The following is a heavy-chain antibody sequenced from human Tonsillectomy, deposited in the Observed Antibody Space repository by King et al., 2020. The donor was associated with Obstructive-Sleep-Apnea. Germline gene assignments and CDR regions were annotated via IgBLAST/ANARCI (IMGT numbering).Heavy chain of an antibody. Sequence: VQLVESGGGLVQPGGSLRLSCAASGFTFSSYWMSWVRQAPGKGLEGVANINQDGSEKYYVDSVKGRFTISRDNAKNSLYLQMNSLRAEDTAVYYCAREPYRISMMVVGWVHYWGQGTLVTVSS. CDR2: INQDGSEK. CDR1: GFTFSSYW. D-gene: IGHD3-22*01. CDR3: AREPYRISMMVVGWVHY. V-gene: IGHV3-7*03. J-gene: IGHJ4*02.